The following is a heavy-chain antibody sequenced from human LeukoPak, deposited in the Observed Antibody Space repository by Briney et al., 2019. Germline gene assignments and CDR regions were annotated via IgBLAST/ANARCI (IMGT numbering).Heavy chain of an antibody. Sequence: GGSLRLSCAASGFTFSSYSMNWVRQAPGKGLEWVSYISSSSLTIYYADSVKGRFTISRDNAKNSLYLQMNSLRDEDTAVYYCERFYGGDSVGVGYWGQGTLVTVSS. CDR2: ISSSSLTI. CDR3: ERFYGGDSVGVGY. V-gene: IGHV3-48*02. J-gene: IGHJ4*02. CDR1: GFTFSSYS. D-gene: IGHD4-23*01.